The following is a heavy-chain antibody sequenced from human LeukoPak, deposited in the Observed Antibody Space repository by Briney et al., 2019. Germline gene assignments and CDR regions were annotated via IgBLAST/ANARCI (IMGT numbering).Heavy chain of an antibody. J-gene: IGHJ4*02. V-gene: IGHV3-21*01. CDR3: ATETIGRHYDY. CDR1: GFSFSSSG. Sequence: SGGSLRLSCAASGFSFSSSGINWVRQAPGKGLEWVSSISSTGTDRYYADSVKGRFTISRDNAKNSLYLQMNSLRAEDTAVYYCATETIGRHYDYWGQGTLLTVSS. D-gene: IGHD1-14*01. CDR2: ISSTGTDR.